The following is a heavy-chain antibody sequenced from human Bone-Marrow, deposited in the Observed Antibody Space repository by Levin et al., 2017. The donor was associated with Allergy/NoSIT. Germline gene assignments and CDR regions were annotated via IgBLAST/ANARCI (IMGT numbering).Heavy chain of an antibody. CDR1: EFTFRGST. Sequence: GGSLRLSCAASEFTFRGSTVHWVRQASGKGLEWVGHIRSKSNNYATRYAESLKGRFSISREDSKNTVYLQMSSLKTGDAAVYYCSVYHYNTSGYYDSWGQGTLVTVSS. J-gene: IGHJ5*02. V-gene: IGHV3-73*01. CDR2: IRSKSNNYAT. D-gene: IGHD3-22*01. CDR3: SVYHYNTSGYYDS.